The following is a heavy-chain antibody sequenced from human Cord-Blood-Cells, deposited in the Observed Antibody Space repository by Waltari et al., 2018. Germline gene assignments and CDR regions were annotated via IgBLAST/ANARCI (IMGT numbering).Heavy chain of an antibody. J-gene: IGHJ4*02. D-gene: IGHD2-15*01. CDR1: GFTFSSYS. CDR2: ISSSSSYI. V-gene: IGHV3-21*01. CDR3: ASHRSWNFDY. Sequence: EVQLVESGGGLVKPGGSLRLSCAASGFTFSSYSMNWVRQAPGKGLELVSSISSSSSYIYHADSVKGRFTISRDNAKNSLYLQMNSLRAEDTAVYYCASHRSWNFDYWGQGTLVTVSS.